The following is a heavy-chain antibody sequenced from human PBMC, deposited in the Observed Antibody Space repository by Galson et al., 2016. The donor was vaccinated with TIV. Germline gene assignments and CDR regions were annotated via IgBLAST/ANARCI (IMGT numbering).Heavy chain of an antibody. CDR2: ITGSGNHI. Sequence: SLRLSCAASGFTFSSYRMNWVRRAPGRGLEWVSSITGSGNHIYYADSLKGRLTISRDNARNSLYLQMNSLRAEDTAVYYCAREGYCSGGTCYSAYYGMDVWGQGTTVTVSS. CDR1: GFTFSSYR. CDR3: AREGYCSGGTCYSAYYGMDV. V-gene: IGHV3-21*01. J-gene: IGHJ6*02. D-gene: IGHD2-15*01.